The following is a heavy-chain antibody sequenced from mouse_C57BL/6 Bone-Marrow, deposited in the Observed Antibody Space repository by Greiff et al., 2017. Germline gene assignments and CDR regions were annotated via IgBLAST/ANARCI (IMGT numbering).Heavy chain of an antibody. D-gene: IGHD3-1*01. CDR2: IRLKSDNYAT. J-gene: IGHJ4*01. Sequence: EVQGVESGGGLVQPGGSMKLSCVASGFTFSNYWMNWVRQSPEKGLEWVAQIRLKSDNYATHYAESVKGRFTISRDDSKSSVYLQMNNLRAEDTGIYYCTGGGLPFMDYWGQGTSVTVSS. CDR3: TGGGLPFMDY. V-gene: IGHV6-3*01. CDR1: GFTFSNYW.